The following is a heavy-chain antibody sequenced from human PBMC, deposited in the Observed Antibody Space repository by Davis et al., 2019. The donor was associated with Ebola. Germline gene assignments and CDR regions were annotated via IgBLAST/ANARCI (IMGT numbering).Heavy chain of an antibody. J-gene: IGHJ4*02. Sequence: PGGSLRLSCAASGFSISNDAMNWVRQAPGKGLEWVSYLSGDSRTIHYADTVKGRFTISRDSVKNSLYLHMNSLRDEDTAIYYCAKIGGDVSGSDSWGPGTQVTVSS. V-gene: IGHV3-48*02. CDR1: GFSISNDA. D-gene: IGHD2-21*02. CDR2: LSGDSRTI. CDR3: AKIGGDVSGSDS.